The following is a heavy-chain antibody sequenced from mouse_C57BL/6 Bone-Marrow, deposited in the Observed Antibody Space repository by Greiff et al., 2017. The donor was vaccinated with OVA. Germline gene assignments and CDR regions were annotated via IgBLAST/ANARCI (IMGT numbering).Heavy chain of an antibody. CDR3: ARRDYGVTRGWYFDV. D-gene: IGHD2-2*01. CDR1: GFSLSTFGMG. V-gene: IGHV8-8*01. CDR2: IGWVDDK. J-gene: IGHJ1*03. Sequence: QVTLKVCGPGILQPSQTLSLTCSFSGFSLSTFGMGVGWIRQPPGKGLEWLAHIGWVDDKSFNPALKGGPTFSKDTSKNQVFLKVANVDTADTATYYCARRDYGVTRGWYFDVWGTGTTVTVSS.